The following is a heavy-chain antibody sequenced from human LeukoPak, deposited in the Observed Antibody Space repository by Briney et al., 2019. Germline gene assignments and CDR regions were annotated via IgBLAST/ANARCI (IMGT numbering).Heavy chain of an antibody. J-gene: IGHJ4*02. D-gene: IGHD6-19*01. CDR3: ARGLAVAGTPPFDY. CDR1: GGSISSYY. V-gene: IGHV4-59*13. Sequence: PSETLSLTCTVSGGSISSYYWSWIRQPPGKGLEWIGYIYYSGSTNYNPSLKSRVTISVDTSKNQFSLKLSSVTAADTAAYYCARGLAVAGTPPFDYWGQGTLVTVSS. CDR2: IYYSGST.